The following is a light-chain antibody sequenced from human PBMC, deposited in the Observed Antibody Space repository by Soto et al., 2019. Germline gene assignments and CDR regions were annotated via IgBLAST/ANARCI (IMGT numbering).Light chain of an antibody. J-gene: IGKJ5*01. CDR1: QGISSA. CDR2: DAS. Sequence: AIQLTQSPSSLSASVGDRVTITCRASQGISSALAWYQQKPGKAPKLLIYDASSLESGVPSRFSGGGSGTDFTLTISSLQPEDFASYYCQQSYSTPVTFGQGTRLEIK. V-gene: IGKV1-13*02. CDR3: QQSYSTPVT.